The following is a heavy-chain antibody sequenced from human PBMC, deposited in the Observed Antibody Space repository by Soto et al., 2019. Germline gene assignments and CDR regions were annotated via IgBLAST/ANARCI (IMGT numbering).Heavy chain of an antibody. D-gene: IGHD6-6*01. V-gene: IGHV3-9*01. CDR1: GFTFDDYA. J-gene: IGHJ5*02. Sequence: GGSLRLSCAASGFTFDDYAMHWVRQAPGKGLEWVSGISWNSGSIGYADSVKGRFTISRDNAKNSLYLQMNSLRAEDTALYYCAGDSSSVPLYWFDPWGQGTLVTVSS. CDR2: ISWNSGSI. CDR3: AGDSSSVPLYWFDP.